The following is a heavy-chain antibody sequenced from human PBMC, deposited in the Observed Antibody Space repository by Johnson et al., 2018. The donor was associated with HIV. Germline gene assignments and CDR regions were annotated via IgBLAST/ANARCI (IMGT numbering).Heavy chain of an antibody. J-gene: IGHJ3*02. CDR1: RFTLSNAW. Sequence: VQLVESGGGLVKPGGSLRLSCAASRFTLSNAWMSWVRQAPGKGLGWVGRIKSKTDGGTTDYAAPVKGRFIISRDDAKHTLYLQMNSLRAEDTAVYYCARDPELDYFDNRAFDIWGQGTMVTVSS. CDR3: ARDPELDYFDNRAFDI. CDR2: IKSKTDGGTT. D-gene: IGHD3-22*01. V-gene: IGHV3-15*01.